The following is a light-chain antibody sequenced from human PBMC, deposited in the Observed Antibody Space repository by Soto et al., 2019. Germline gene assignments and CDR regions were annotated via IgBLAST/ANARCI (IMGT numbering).Light chain of an antibody. CDR2: GAS. CDR1: QSVSSSY. J-gene: IGKJ1*01. CDR3: QQYDTSPRT. V-gene: IGKV3-20*01. Sequence: EIVLTQSPGTLSLSPGERATLSCRASQSVSSSYLAWYQQKPGQAPRLLIYGASSRATGIPDRLSGSGSGTDFTFIISRLEPEDFAVYYCQQYDTSPRTFGQGTK.